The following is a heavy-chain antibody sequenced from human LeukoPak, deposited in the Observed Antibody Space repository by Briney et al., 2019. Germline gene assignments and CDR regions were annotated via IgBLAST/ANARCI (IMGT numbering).Heavy chain of an antibody. D-gene: IGHD6-13*01. CDR3: ARGSSIAAVGYYYMDV. CDR2: IWYDGSNK. CDR1: GFTFSSYG. Sequence: GGSLRLSCAASGFTFSSYGMHWARQAPGKGLEWVAVIWYDGSNKYYADSVKGRFTISRDNSKNTLYLQMNSLRAEDTAVYYCARGSSIAAVGYYYMDVWGKGTTVTVSS. V-gene: IGHV3-33*01. J-gene: IGHJ6*03.